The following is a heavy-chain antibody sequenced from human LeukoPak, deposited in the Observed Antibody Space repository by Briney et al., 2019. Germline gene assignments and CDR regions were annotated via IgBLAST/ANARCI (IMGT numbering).Heavy chain of an antibody. CDR3: ARMGGYSGYATH. CDR1: GGSISTYY. D-gene: IGHD5-12*01. CDR2: IHYSGTT. J-gene: IGHJ4*02. V-gene: IGHV4-59*08. Sequence: PSETLSLTCTVSGGSISTYYWSWIRQPPGKGLEWIGYIHYSGTTNYNPSLKNRVTISLDTSKNQFSLNLSSVTAADTAVYYCARMGGYSGYATHWGQGTLVTLSS.